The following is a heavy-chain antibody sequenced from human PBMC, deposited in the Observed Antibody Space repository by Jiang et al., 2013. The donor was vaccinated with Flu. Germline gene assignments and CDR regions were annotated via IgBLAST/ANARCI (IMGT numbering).Heavy chain of an antibody. J-gene: IGHJ4*02. Sequence: QSGSELKKPGASVKVSCKASGYTFTSYAMNWVRQAPGQGLEWMGWINTNTGNPAYAQGFTGRFVFSLDTSVTTAYLEISSLQAEDTAVYYCARAGRAGSTGWYDYFEYWGQGTLVTVSS. CDR3: ARAGRAGSTGWYDYFEY. CDR1: GYTFTSYA. D-gene: IGHD6-19*01. V-gene: IGHV7-4-1*02. CDR2: INTNTGNP.